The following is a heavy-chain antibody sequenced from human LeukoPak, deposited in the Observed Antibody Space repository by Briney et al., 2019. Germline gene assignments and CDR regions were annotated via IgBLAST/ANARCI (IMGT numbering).Heavy chain of an antibody. D-gene: IGHD3-10*01. Sequence: GGSLRLSCAASGFTFSSYAMHWVRQAPGKGLEWVAVISYDGSNKYYADSVKGRFTISRDNSKNTLYLQMNSLRAEDTAVYYCARSLFGFGESWDGDWGQGTLVTVSS. CDR3: ARSLFGFGESWDGD. V-gene: IGHV3-30*04. CDR2: ISYDGSNK. J-gene: IGHJ4*02. CDR1: GFTFSSYA.